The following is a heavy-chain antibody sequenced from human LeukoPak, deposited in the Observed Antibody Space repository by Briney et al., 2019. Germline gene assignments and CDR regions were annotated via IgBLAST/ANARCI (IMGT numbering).Heavy chain of an antibody. CDR3: ARATYGDYYYYYMDV. V-gene: IGHV3-30*02. Sequence: PGGSLRLSCAASGFTFSSYGMHWVRQAPGKGLEWVAFIRYDGSNKYYADSVKGRFTISRDNSMNTLYLQMNSLRAEDTAVYYCARATYGDYYYYYMDVWGKGTTVTVSS. D-gene: IGHD4-17*01. J-gene: IGHJ6*03. CDR2: IRYDGSNK. CDR1: GFTFSSYG.